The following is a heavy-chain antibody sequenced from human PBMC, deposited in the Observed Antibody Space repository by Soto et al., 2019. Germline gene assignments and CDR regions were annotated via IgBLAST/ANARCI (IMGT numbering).Heavy chain of an antibody. J-gene: IGHJ4*02. D-gene: IGHD3-22*01. Sequence: PSETLSLTCTVSGGSISSNAYYWGWIRQSPGRGLEWIGIIHNGGSSFYNSSLRSRVTFSVDTSNNYFSLRLNSVTAADTAVYYCARQSRYYYDSSGYYLPRNFDYWGQGTLVTVSS. CDR2: IHNGGSS. V-gene: IGHV4-39*01. CDR3: ARQSRYYYDSSGYYLPRNFDY. CDR1: GGSISSNAYY.